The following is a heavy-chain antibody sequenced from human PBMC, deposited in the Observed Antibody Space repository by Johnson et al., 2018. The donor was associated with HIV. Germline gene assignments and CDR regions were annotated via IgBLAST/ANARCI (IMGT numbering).Heavy chain of an antibody. CDR2: IWYDGSRK. CDR3: AKEGSRGTVTHAPDAFDI. Sequence: QVQLVESGGGVVQPGRSLRLSCAASGFTFSNYGMHWVRQAPGKGLEWVALIWYDGSRKYYADSVKGRFTISRVNSKNMLYLQMNRLRVEDTAVYYLAKEGSRGTVTHAPDAFDIWGQGTVVTVSS. D-gene: IGHD4-17*01. CDR1: GFTFSNYG. J-gene: IGHJ3*02. V-gene: IGHV3-30*18.